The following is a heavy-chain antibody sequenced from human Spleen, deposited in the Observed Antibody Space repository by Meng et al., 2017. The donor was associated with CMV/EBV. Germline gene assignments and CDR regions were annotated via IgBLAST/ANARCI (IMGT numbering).Heavy chain of an antibody. J-gene: IGHJ4*02. Sequence: SETLSLTCTVSGASINGSGLYWGWIRRPPGKGLEWIGSMYYSGRSYFNPSLKSRVTMSVDTSKNQFSLKLNSVTAADTAVYYCARDWNPNGGYFDYWGQGTLVTVSS. V-gene: IGHV4-39*07. D-gene: IGHD1-1*01. CDR1: GASINGSGLY. CDR3: ARDWNPNGGYFDY. CDR2: MYYSGRS.